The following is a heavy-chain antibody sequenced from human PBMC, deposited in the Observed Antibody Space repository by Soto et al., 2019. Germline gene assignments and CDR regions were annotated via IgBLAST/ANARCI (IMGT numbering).Heavy chain of an antibody. J-gene: IGHJ3*02. CDR3: ERFEKWKGVDI. V-gene: IGHV1-18*04. Sequence: ASGXVSYKSSCYTFTIYGSTFFRQAPGEGLECMGWVNIYNGNINYEQNLQGRLTMTTDRSTSTAYMELRSMRSDDTAVYYCERFEKWKGVDIWGQGTMV. D-gene: IGHD1-1*01. CDR2: VNIYNGNI. CDR1: CYTFTIYG.